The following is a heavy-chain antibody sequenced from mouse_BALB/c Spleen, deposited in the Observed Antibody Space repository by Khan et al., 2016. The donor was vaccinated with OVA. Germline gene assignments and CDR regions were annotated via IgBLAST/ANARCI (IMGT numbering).Heavy chain of an antibody. CDR3: ARAYYRYDGYYAMDY. CDR2: IWGGGGT. J-gene: IGHJ4*01. Sequence: VQLQESGPGLVAPSQSLSITCTVSGFSLSRYNIHWVRQPPGKGLEWLGMIWGGGGTDYNSPLKYRLSISKDNSKSQVFLKMNSLQTDDSAMYYCARAYYRYDGYYAMDYWGQGTSVTVSS. CDR1: GFSLSRYN. V-gene: IGHV2-6-4*01. D-gene: IGHD2-14*01.